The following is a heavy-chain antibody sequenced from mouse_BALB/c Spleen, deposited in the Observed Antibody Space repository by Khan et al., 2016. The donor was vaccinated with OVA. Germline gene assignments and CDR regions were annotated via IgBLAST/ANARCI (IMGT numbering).Heavy chain of an antibody. J-gene: IGHJ4*01. Sequence: EVQLVESGPGLVKPSQSLSLTCTVTGYSITSDYAWNWIRQFPGNKLEWMGYISSSGSTNYNPALKSRISITRDTSKNQFFLQLNSVTTEDTATYYDAGDGSGYNYAMDYWGQGTSVTVSS. D-gene: IGHD2-3*01. CDR1: GYSITSDYA. V-gene: IGHV3-2*02. CDR3: AGDGSGYNYAMDY. CDR2: ISSSGST.